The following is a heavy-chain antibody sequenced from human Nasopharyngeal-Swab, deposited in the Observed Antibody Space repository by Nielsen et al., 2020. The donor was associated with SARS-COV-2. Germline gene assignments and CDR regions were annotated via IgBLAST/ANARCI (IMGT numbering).Heavy chain of an antibody. CDR2: ISGNNDNR. V-gene: IGHV1-18*01. Sequence: WVRQAPGQGLEWMGWISGNNDNRNYAQKVQGRVTMTTDTSTSTVYMELRSLRSDDTAIYYCARGGAPLVSGIYFNWFDPWGQGTLVTVSS. J-gene: IGHJ5*02. D-gene: IGHD3-10*01. CDR3: ARGGAPLVSGIYFNWFDP.